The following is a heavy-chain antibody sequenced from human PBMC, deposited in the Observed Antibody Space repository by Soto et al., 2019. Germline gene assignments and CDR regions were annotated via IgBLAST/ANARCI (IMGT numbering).Heavy chain of an antibody. V-gene: IGHV3-21*06. D-gene: IGHD3-22*01. J-gene: IGHJ3*02. CDR1: GFNFNSYS. Sequence: EAQLVESGGGLVKPGGSLRISCAASGFNFNSYSMNWVRQAPGRGLEWVSSISGTADYIYYADSVKGRFTISRDNAKNALYLQINSLSPDDTAVYYCARDPYYYESSGVNAFDIWCQGTMVTVSS. CDR2: ISGTADYI. CDR3: ARDPYYYESSGVNAFDI.